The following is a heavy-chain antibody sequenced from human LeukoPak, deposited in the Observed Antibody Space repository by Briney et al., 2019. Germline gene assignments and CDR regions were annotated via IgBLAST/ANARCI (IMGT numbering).Heavy chain of an antibody. CDR1: GFTFSSYA. Sequence: GGSLRLSCAASGFTFSSYAMSWVRQAPGKGLEWVSAISGSGGSTYYADSVKGRFTISRDNSKNTLYLQMNSLRAEDTAVYYRAKTLGIGYQLLPFDYWGQGTLVTVSS. J-gene: IGHJ4*02. V-gene: IGHV3-23*01. CDR3: AKTLGIGYQLLPFDY. D-gene: IGHD2-2*01. CDR2: ISGSGGST.